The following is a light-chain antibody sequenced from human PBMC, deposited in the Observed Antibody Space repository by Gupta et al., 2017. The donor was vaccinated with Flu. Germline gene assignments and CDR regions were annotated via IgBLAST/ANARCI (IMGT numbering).Light chain of an antibody. CDR3: QQYNNWPFVT. CDR1: QSVRSN. V-gene: IGKV3-15*01. CDR2: GSS. Sequence: ATLSVSPGERATPSCRASQSVRSNVAWYQQKPGQAPRFLIFGSSTRDTDVPARFSGSGVGTELTLTISSRQAEDFAGYYCQQYNNWPFVTFGRGTKVEIK. J-gene: IGKJ4*01.